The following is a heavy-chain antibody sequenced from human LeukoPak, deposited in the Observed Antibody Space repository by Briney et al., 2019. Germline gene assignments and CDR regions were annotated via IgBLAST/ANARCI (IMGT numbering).Heavy chain of an antibody. J-gene: IGHJ5*02. Sequence: GSLRLSCAASGFTFDDYAMHWVRQAPGKGLEWVSLISWDGGSTYYADSVKGRFTISRDNSKNSLYLQTNSLRAEDTALYYCAKDISLGNGFDPWGQGTLVTVSS. CDR1: GFTFDDYA. CDR3: AKDISLGNGFDP. CDR2: ISWDGGST. V-gene: IGHV3-43D*03. D-gene: IGHD7-27*01.